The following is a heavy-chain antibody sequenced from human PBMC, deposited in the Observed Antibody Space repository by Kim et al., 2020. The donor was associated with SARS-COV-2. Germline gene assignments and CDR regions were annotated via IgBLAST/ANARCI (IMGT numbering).Heavy chain of an antibody. V-gene: IGHV1-18*01. D-gene: IGHD3-9*01. CDR2: ISAYNGNT. Sequence: ASVKVSCKASGYTFTSYGISWVRQAPGQGLEWMGWISAYNGNTNYAQKLQGRVTMTTDTSTSTAYMELRSLRSDDTAVYYCARDQYFDWSQDWDYWGQGTLVTVSS. CDR3: ARDQYFDWSQDWDY. CDR1: GYTFTSYG. J-gene: IGHJ4*02.